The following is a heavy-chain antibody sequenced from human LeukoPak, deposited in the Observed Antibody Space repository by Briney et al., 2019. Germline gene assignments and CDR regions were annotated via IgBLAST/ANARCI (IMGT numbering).Heavy chain of an antibody. V-gene: IGHV1-69*05. Sequence: SVKVSCKASGGTFSSYAISWVRQAPGQGLEWMGGIIPIFGTANYAQKFQGRVTITTDESTSTAYMELSSLRSEDTAVYYCARALEYCSSTSCPWGYWGQGTLVTVSS. CDR2: IIPIFGTA. J-gene: IGHJ4*02. CDR1: GGTFSSYA. D-gene: IGHD2-2*01. CDR3: ARALEYCSSTSCPWGY.